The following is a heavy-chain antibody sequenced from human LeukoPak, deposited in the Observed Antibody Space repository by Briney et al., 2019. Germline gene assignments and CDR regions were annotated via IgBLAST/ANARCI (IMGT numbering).Heavy chain of an antibody. V-gene: IGHV3-23*01. Sequence: PGGSLRLSCVASGFTFSSYGMSWVRQAPGKGLEWVSGISGSGGNTNYTDSVKGRFTISRDNSKNTLYLQMNSLRAEDTAVYYCAGYCSTTSCYSSPNWFDPWGQGTLVTVSS. D-gene: IGHD2-2*01. CDR3: AGYCSTTSCYSSPNWFDP. CDR2: ISGSGGNT. CDR1: GFTFSSYG. J-gene: IGHJ5*02.